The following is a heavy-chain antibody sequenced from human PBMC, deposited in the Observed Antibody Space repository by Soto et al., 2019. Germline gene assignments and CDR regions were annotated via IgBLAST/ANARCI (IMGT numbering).Heavy chain of an antibody. J-gene: IGHJ6*02. V-gene: IGHV1-18*04. Sequence: ASVKVSCKASGYTFTSYGISWVRQAPGQGLEWMGWISAYNGNTNYAQKLQGRVTMTTDTSTSTAYMELRSLRSDDTAVYYCAREGIAARPDYYYGMDVWGQGTTVTVSS. CDR1: GYTFTSYG. CDR3: AREGIAARPDYYYGMDV. D-gene: IGHD6-6*01. CDR2: ISAYNGNT.